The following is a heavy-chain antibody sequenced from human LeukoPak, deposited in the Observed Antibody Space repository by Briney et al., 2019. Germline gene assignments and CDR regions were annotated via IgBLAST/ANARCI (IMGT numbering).Heavy chain of an antibody. D-gene: IGHD2-2*01. CDR2: MNPNSGNT. Sequence: ASVTVSCKASGYTFTSYDINWVRQATGQGLEWMGWMNPNSGNTGYAQKFQGRVTMTRNTSISTAYMELSSLRSEDTAVYYCARGWDIVVVPAAKHYYYYMDVWGKGTTVTVSS. V-gene: IGHV1-8*01. CDR3: ARGWDIVVVPAAKHYYYYMDV. CDR1: GYTFTSYD. J-gene: IGHJ6*03.